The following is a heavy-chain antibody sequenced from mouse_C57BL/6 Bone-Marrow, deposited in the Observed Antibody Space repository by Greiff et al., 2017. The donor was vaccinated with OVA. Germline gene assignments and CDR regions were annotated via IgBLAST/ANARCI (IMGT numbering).Heavy chain of an antibody. CDR1: GYTFTSYW. CDR3: ARELLLWYFDV. D-gene: IGHD1-1*01. Sequence: VKLQQPGAELVMPGASVKLSCKASGYTFTSYWMHWVKQRPGQGLEWIGEIDPSDSYTNYNQKFKGKSTLTVDKSSSTAYMQLSSLTSEDSAVYYCARELLLWYFDVWGTGTTVTVSS. CDR2: IDPSDSYT. V-gene: IGHV1-69*01. J-gene: IGHJ1*03.